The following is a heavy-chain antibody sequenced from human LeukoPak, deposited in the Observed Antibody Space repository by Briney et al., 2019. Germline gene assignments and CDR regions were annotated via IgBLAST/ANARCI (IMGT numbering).Heavy chain of an antibody. CDR3: AKGAGAIAYDY. J-gene: IGHJ4*02. Sequence: GGSLRLSCAASGFTFSNYGIHWVRQAPGKGLEWVAVISYDGINKYYADSVKGRFTISRDNSKNTLYLQMNSLRAEDTAVYYCAKGAGAIAYDYWGQGTLVTVSS. V-gene: IGHV3-30*18. CDR1: GFTFSNYG. CDR2: ISYDGINK. D-gene: IGHD1-26*01.